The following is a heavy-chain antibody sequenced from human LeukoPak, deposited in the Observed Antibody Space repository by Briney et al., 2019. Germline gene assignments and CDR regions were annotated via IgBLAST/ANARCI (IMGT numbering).Heavy chain of an antibody. CDR2: IHYSGST. CDR3: ARYGSGTYSLDY. CDR1: GGSIRSYY. Sequence: SETLSLTCTVSGGSIRSYYWSWIRQPPGKGLEWIGYIHYSGSTSCNPPLESRVTISVDTSKNQFSLKLSSVTAADTAVYYCARYGSGTYSLDYWGQGTLVTVSS. J-gene: IGHJ4*02. D-gene: IGHD3-10*01. V-gene: IGHV4-59*01.